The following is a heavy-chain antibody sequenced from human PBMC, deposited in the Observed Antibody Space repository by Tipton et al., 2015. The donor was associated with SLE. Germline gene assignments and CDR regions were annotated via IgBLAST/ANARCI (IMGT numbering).Heavy chain of an antibody. J-gene: IGHJ4*02. CDR2: VYVSGNT. Sequence: TLSLTCTVSGGSIRSGNYYWSWIRQPAGKELEWIGRVYVSGNTDYNPSFTSRVTMTLDTSKNQLSLKLSSVTAADTAVYYCARDLGDRFDCWGQGTLVTVSS. CDR3: ARDLGDRFDC. CDR1: GGSIRSGNYY. D-gene: IGHD2-21*01. V-gene: IGHV4-61*02.